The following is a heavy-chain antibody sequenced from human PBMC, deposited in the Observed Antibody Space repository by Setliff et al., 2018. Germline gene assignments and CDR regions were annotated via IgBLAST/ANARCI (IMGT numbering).Heavy chain of an antibody. CDR3: AKSPHDFWSGRVFFDY. CDR2: IIGSGIST. Sequence: PGGSLRLSCAASGFSFSSYAMSWVRQAPGKGLEWVSTIIGSGISTYYADSVQGRVTISRDNHKNTLHLQRNSLRVEDTAIYYCAKSPHDFWSGRVFFDYWGQGMLVTVSS. V-gene: IGHV3-23*01. J-gene: IGHJ4*01. CDR1: GFSFSSYA. D-gene: IGHD3-3*01.